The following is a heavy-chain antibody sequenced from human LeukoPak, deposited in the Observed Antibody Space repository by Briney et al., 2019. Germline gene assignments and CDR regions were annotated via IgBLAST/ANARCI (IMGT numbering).Heavy chain of an antibody. CDR1: GGSISSSSYY. V-gene: IGHV4-39*07. CDR3: ARKIRRSSSWYWGYFDY. D-gene: IGHD6-13*01. CDR2: IYHSGST. J-gene: IGHJ4*02. Sequence: PSETLSLTCTVSGGSISSSSYYWGWIRQPPGKGLEWIGSIYHSGSTYYNPSLKSRVTIAVDTSKNQFSLKLSSVTAADTAVYYCARKIRRSSSWYWGYFDYWGQGTLVTVSS.